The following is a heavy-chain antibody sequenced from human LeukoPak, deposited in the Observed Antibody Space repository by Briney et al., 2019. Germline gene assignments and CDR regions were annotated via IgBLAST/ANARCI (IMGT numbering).Heavy chain of an antibody. Sequence: GGALRLSCAASGFTFGSSAMSWVRQAPGKGPEWVSTFSRSGPDTYYADSVKGRFTIFRDNSKNTLYLQMNSLRAEDTAVYYCAKGSLGSWYYFDYWGQGTLVTVSS. CDR3: AKGSLGSWYYFDY. V-gene: IGHV3-23*01. J-gene: IGHJ4*02. CDR1: GFTFGSSA. D-gene: IGHD6-13*01. CDR2: FSRSGPDT.